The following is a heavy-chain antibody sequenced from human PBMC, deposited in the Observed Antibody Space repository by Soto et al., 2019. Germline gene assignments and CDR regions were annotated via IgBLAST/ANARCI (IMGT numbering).Heavy chain of an antibody. CDR2: IRQDGGAQ. D-gene: IGHD3-10*01. CDR3: VRGGHGSGSYLGSY. CDR1: GLTFTTYW. J-gene: IGHJ4*02. V-gene: IGHV3-7*03. Sequence: EVQLVESGGGLAQPGGSLRLSCVASGLTFTTYWMSWVRQAPGKGLEWVANIRQDGGAQYYVDSVKGRFTISRDNAKNSVYLQMDSLSAEDTAVYYCVRGGHGSGSYLGSYWGQGILVTVSS.